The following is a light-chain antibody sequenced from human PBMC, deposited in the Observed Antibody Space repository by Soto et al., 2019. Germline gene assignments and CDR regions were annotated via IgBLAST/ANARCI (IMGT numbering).Light chain of an antibody. CDR1: RSNIGTYA. CDR3: PAWDDSLRAVV. J-gene: IGLJ2*01. CDR2: RNH. Sequence: QSVLTQSPSASVTPGQRVTIACSGSRSNIGTYAVNWYQQLPGEAPTLLIFRNHQRPSGVPDRFSGSKSGTSASLAISGPRSEDEANYYSPAWDDSLRAVVFGGGTKLTVL. V-gene: IGLV1-44*01.